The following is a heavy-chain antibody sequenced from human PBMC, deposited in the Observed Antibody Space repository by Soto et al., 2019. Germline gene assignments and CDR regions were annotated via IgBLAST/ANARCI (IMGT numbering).Heavy chain of an antibody. J-gene: IGHJ3*02. Sequence: EVQLVESGGGLVKPGGSLRLSCAASGFTFSNAWMNWVRQAPGKGLEWVGRIKSKTDGGTTDYAASVKGRFTFSRDDSKNTLYLQMNSLKTEDTAVYYCNTDTCSGGSCYNAFDIWGQGTMVTVSS. V-gene: IGHV3-15*07. D-gene: IGHD2-15*01. CDR3: NTDTCSGGSCYNAFDI. CDR2: IKSKTDGGTT. CDR1: GFTFSNAW.